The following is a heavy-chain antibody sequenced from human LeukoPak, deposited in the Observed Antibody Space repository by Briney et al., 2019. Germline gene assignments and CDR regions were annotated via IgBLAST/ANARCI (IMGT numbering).Heavy chain of an antibody. V-gene: IGHV3-23*01. J-gene: IGHJ4*02. CDR1: GFTFSSYA. CDR3: AKAEGYDILTGLDY. D-gene: IGHD3-9*01. CDR2: IGASGGST. Sequence: GGSLRLSCATSGFTFSSYAMSWVRQAPGKGLEWVSGIGASGGSTYYADSVKGRFTISRDNSRNTLYVQMNSLRTEDTAVYYCAKAEGYDILTGLDYWGQGTLVTVSS.